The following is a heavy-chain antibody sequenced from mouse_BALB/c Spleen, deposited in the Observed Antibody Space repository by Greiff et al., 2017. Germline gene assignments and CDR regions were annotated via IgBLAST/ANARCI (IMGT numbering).Heavy chain of an antibody. J-gene: IGHJ1*01. Sequence: EVQLQQSGAELVKPGASVKLSCTASGFNIKDTYMHWVKQRPEQGLEWIGRIDPANGNTKYDPKFQGKATITADTSSNTAYLQLSSLTSEDTAVYYCARGGDGYSWYFDVWGAGTTVTVSS. CDR3: ARGGDGYSWYFDV. V-gene: IGHV14-3*02. D-gene: IGHD2-3*01. CDR1: GFNIKDTY. CDR2: IDPANGNT.